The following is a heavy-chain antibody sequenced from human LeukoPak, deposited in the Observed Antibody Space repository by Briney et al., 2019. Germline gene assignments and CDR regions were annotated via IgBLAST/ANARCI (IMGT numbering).Heavy chain of an antibody. J-gene: IGHJ5*02. Sequence: ASVKVSCKASGYTFTNYGITWVRQAPGQGLEWMGWISAYNGDTTYAQKLQGRVTMTTDTSTSTAYMELRSLRSDDTAMYYCAREFASTVLMVNWFDPWGQGTLVSVSS. CDR2: ISAYNGDT. CDR1: GYTFTNYG. D-gene: IGHD2-8*01. CDR3: AREFASTVLMVNWFDP. V-gene: IGHV1-18*01.